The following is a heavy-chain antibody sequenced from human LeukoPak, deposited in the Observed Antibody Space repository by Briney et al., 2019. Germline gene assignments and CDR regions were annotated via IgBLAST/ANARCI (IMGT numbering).Heavy chain of an antibody. Sequence: SETLSLTCTVSGGSISSSSYYWGWIRQSPGKGLEWIGNIYYGGSTYYNPSLKSRVTISIDTSKSQFSLNLSSVTAADTAVYYCARDPRLSSSWQFDYWGQGTLVTVSS. CDR2: IYYGGST. V-gene: IGHV4-39*07. CDR3: ARDPRLSSSWQFDY. D-gene: IGHD6-13*01. J-gene: IGHJ4*02. CDR1: GGSISSSSYY.